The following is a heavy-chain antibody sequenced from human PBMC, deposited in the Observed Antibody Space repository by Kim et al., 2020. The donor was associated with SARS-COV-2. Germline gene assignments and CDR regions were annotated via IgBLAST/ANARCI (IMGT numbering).Heavy chain of an antibody. V-gene: IGHV3-23*01. J-gene: IGHJ4*02. CDR2: T. CDR3: AKAQYQLLADY. D-gene: IGHD2-2*01. Sequence: TYYADSVKGRFTIYRDNSKNTLYLQRNSLRAEDTAVYFCAKAQYQLLADYWGQGTLVTVSS.